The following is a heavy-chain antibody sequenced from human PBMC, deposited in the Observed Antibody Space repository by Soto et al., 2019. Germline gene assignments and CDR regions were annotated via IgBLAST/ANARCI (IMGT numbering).Heavy chain of an antibody. Sequence: GGSLRLSCAASGFTFSSYAMSWVRQAPGKGLEWVSAISGSGGSTYYADSVKGRFTISRDNSKNTLYLQMNSLRAEDTAVYYSAKGYSRSGYYNYYFDYWGQGTLVTVSS. V-gene: IGHV3-23*01. D-gene: IGHD3-3*01. CDR1: GFTFSSYA. CDR3: AKGYSRSGYYNYYFDY. J-gene: IGHJ4*02. CDR2: ISGSGGST.